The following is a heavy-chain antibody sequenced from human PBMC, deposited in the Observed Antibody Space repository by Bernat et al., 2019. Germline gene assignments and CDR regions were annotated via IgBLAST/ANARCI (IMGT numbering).Heavy chain of an antibody. CDR1: GGTFSSYT. Sequence: QVQLVQSGAEVKKPGSSVKVSCKASGGTFSSYTISWVRQAPGQGLEWMGRIIPILGIANYATKFPGRVTITADKSTSTAYMELSSLRSEDTAVYCCARSVRDDSSGLFGYWGQGTLVTVSS. CDR3: ARSVRDDSSGLFGY. V-gene: IGHV1-69*02. D-gene: IGHD3-22*01. J-gene: IGHJ4*02. CDR2: IIPILGIA.